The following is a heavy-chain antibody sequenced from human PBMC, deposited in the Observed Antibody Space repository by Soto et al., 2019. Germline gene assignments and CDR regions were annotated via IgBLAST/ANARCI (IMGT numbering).Heavy chain of an antibody. CDR1: GFPLMVNA. CDR3: VKDESINWYSGHFRH. V-gene: IGHV3-9*01. J-gene: IGHJ1*01. D-gene: IGHD6-13*01. Sequence: EVQLVESGGGLENPGSSLKLSCQASGFPLMVNAMNWVRKVPGKGLEWVSGINWNSGSIGYADSVKGRFAISRDNAKNSLHLQMNSLRAEDTAFYYCVKDESINWYSGHFRHWGQGTLVTVSS. CDR2: INWNSGSI.